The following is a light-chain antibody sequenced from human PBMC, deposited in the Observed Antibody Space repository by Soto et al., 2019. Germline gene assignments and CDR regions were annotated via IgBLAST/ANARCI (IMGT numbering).Light chain of an antibody. CDR3: SSYTSSSTPLFV. V-gene: IGLV2-14*01. CDR1: SSDVGGYNY. CDR2: DVS. J-gene: IGLJ1*01. Sequence: QSVLTQPASMSGSPGQSITISCTGTSSDVGGYNYVSWYQQHPGKAPKLMIYDVSSRPSGVSNRFSGSKSGNTASLTISGLQAEDEADYYCSSYTSSSTPLFVFGTGTKVTVL.